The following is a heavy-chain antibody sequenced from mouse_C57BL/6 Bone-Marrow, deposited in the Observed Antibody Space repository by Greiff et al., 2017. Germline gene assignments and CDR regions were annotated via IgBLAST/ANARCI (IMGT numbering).Heavy chain of an antibody. CDR3: TPYGNYGDY. CDR1: GYTFTSSW. Sequence: EVPLQQSGTVLARPGASVKMSCKTSGYTFTSSWMHWVKLRPRQGLEWIGAIYPGNSDTSYNQKFMDRAKHTAVTAASTAYKALSSLTNETSAGYYWTPYGNYGDYWGQGTTLTVSS. CDR2: IYPGNSDT. V-gene: IGHV1-5*01. D-gene: IGHD2-10*02. J-gene: IGHJ2*01.